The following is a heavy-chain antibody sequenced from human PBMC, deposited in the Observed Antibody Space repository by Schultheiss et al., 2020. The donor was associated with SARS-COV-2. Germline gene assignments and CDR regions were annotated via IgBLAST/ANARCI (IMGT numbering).Heavy chain of an antibody. D-gene: IGHD5-18*01. CDR2: IIPIFGTA. J-gene: IGHJ6*02. CDR3: ARGGYSYGYYYYYGMDV. Sequence: SVKVSCKASGGTFSSYAISCVRQAPGQGLEWMGGIIPIFGTANYAQKFQGRVTITADESTSTAYMELSSLRSEDTAVYYCARGGYSYGYYYYYGMDVWGQGTTVTVSS. CDR1: GGTFSSYA. V-gene: IGHV1-69*13.